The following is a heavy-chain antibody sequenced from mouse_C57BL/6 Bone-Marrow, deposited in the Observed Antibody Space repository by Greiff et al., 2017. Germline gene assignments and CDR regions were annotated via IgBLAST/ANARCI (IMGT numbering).Heavy chain of an antibody. CDR2: IDPETSGT. V-gene: IGHV1-15*01. CDR1: GYTFTDYE. D-gene: IGHD2-5*01. Sequence: QVQLQQSGAELVRPGASVTLSCKASGYTFTDYEMHWVKQTPVHGLEWIGAIDPETSGTAYNQKFKGKAILTADKSSSTAYMELSSLTSEDSAVYYCTRGSSTIVTHYYAMDYWGQGTSVTVSS. J-gene: IGHJ4*01. CDR3: TRGSSTIVTHYYAMDY.